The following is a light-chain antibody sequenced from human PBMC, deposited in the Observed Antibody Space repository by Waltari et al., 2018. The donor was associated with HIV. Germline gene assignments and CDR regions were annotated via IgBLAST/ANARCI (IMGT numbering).Light chain of an antibody. V-gene: IGLV1-44*01. CDR2: TNN. CDR3: AAWDDSLNGVV. Sequence: SVLTQPPSASGTPGQRVTIPCSGSSDNIGGNTVTWFQQLPGTAPKLLIYTNNQRPSGVPDRFSGSKSGTSASLAISGLQSEDEADYYCAAWDDSLNGVVFGGGTKLTVL. J-gene: IGLJ2*01. CDR1: SDNIGGNT.